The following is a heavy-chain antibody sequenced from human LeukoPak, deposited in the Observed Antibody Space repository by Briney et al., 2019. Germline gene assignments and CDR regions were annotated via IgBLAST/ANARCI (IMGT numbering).Heavy chain of an antibody. CDR2: IYTSGST. D-gene: IGHD3-22*01. CDR3: AREEEDYYDSSGYYGD. V-gene: IGHV4-4*07. Sequence: SETLSLTCTVSGGSISSYYWSLLRQPAGKGLEWIGRIYTSGSTNYNPPLKSRVTMSVDTSKNQFSLKLSSVTAADTAVYYCAREEEDYYDSSGYYGDWGQGTLVTVSS. J-gene: IGHJ4*02. CDR1: GGSISSYY.